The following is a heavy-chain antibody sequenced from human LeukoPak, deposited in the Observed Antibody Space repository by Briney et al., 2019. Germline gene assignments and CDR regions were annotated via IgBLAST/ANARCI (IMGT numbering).Heavy chain of an antibody. CDR3: TIVSLAAAGGCFDY. V-gene: IGHV3-15*01. D-gene: IGHD6-13*01. J-gene: IGHJ4*02. CDR2: IKSKTDGGTT. CDR1: GFTFSNAW. Sequence: GGSLRLSCAASGFTFSNAWMSWVRQAPGKGLEWVGRIKSKTDGGTTDYAAPVKGRFTISRDDSKNTLYLQMNSLKTEDTAVYYCTIVSLAAAGGCFDYWGQGTLVTVSS.